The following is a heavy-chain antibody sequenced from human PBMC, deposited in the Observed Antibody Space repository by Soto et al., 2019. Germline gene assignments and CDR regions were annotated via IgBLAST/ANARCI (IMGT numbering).Heavy chain of an antibody. CDR2: IWYDGSNK. Sequence: PGGSLRLSCAASGFTFSSYGMHWVRQAPGKGLEWVAVIWYDGSNKYYADSVKGRFTISRDNSKNTLYLQMNSLRAEDTAVYYCAKDTGPITMVRGASLDPWGQGTLVTVSS. CDR3: AKDTGPITMVRGASLDP. CDR1: GFTFSSYG. J-gene: IGHJ5*02. D-gene: IGHD3-10*01. V-gene: IGHV3-33*06.